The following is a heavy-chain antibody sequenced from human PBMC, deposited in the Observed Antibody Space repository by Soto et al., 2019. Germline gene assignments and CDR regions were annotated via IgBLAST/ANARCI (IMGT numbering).Heavy chain of an antibody. Sequence: ASVKVSCKASGYTFTGYYMHWVRQAPGQGLEWMGWINPNSGGTNYAQKFQGWVTMTRDTSISTAYMELSRLRSDDTAVYYCARAFPTGEEGAFDIWGQGTMVTVSS. D-gene: IGHD7-27*01. V-gene: IGHV1-2*04. J-gene: IGHJ3*02. CDR3: ARAFPTGEEGAFDI. CDR1: GYTFTGYY. CDR2: INPNSGGT.